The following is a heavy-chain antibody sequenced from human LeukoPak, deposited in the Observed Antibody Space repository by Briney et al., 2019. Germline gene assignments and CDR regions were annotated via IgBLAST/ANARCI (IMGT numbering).Heavy chain of an antibody. Sequence: SETLSLTCTVSGGSISNYCWTWIRQPPGKGLEWIGYIYYSGSTNYNPSLKSRVAISVDTSKNQFSLKLSSVTAADTAMYYCARASDRLQPPDYWGQGTLVTVSS. CDR1: GGSISNYC. J-gene: IGHJ4*02. CDR2: IYYSGST. D-gene: IGHD4-11*01. CDR3: ARASDRLQPPDY. V-gene: IGHV4-59*01.